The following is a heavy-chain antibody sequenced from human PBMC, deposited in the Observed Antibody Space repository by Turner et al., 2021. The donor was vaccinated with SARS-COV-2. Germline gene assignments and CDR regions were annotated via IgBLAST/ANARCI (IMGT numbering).Heavy chain of an antibody. V-gene: IGHV3-30-3*01. CDR2: MSYDGNNK. CDR1: GFTFRSYA. CDR3: ARDLKAITMIVVDDYYYYYGMDV. Sequence: QVQLVESGGGVVQPAMSLSLSCAASGFTFRSYAMHWVRQAPGKGLEWVAVMSYDGNNKYYADSVKGRFTISRDNSKNTLYLQMNSLRAEDTSVYYCARDLKAITMIVVDDYYYYYGMDVWGQGTTVTVSS. D-gene: IGHD3-22*01. J-gene: IGHJ6*02.